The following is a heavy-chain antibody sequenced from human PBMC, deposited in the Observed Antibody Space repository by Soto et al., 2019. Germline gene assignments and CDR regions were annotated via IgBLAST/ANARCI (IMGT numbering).Heavy chain of an antibody. J-gene: IGHJ6*02. CDR1: GFTFSSYG. CDR3: ARDIMGNSDVYYYYGMDV. V-gene: IGHV3-33*01. CDR2: IWYDGSNK. Sequence: GGSLRLSCAASGFTFSSYGMHWVRQAPGKGLEWVAVIWYDGSNKYYADSVKGRFTISRDNSKNTLYLQMNSLRAEDTAVYYCARDIMGNSDVYYYYGMDVWGQGTTVTVSS. D-gene: IGHD3-16*01.